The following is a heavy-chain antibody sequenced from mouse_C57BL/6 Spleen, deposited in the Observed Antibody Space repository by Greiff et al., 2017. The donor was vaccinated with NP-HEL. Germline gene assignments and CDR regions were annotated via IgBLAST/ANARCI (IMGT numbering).Heavy chain of an antibody. V-gene: IGHV5-17*01. CDR3: ARSRGYYHWYFDV. Sequence: EVHLVESGGGLVKPGGSLKLSCAASGFTFSDYGMHWVRQAPEKGLEWVAYISSGSSTIYYADTVQGRFTISRDNAKNTLFLQMTSLRSEDTAMYYCARSRGYYHWYFDVWGTGTTVTVSS. D-gene: IGHD2-3*01. J-gene: IGHJ1*03. CDR2: ISSGSSTI. CDR1: GFTFSDYG.